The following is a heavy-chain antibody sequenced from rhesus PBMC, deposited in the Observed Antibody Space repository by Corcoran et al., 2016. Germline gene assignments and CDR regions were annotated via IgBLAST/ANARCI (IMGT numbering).Heavy chain of an antibody. J-gene: IGHJ4*01. CDR1: GGSISDDYY. CDR2: IYGSGGGT. CDR3: ARPLAAGQVEVDY. Sequence: QVQLQESGPGLVKPSETLSLTCAVSGGSISDDYYWSWIRQPPGKGLEWIGYIYGSGGGTNDQPSLKTRVTISIDTSKNQFSLRLSSVTAADTAVYYCARPLAAGQVEVDYWGQGVLVTVSS. V-gene: IGHV4-106*01. D-gene: IGHD6-13*01.